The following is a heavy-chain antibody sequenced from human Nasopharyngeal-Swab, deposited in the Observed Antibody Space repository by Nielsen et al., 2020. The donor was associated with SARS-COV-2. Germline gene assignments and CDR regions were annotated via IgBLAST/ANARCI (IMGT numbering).Heavy chain of an antibody. V-gene: IGHV3-30*03. CDR3: ARDPSGDYYYDSSGRPRHYFDY. CDR2: ISYDGSNK. D-gene: IGHD3-22*01. J-gene: IGHJ4*02. Sequence: VRQAPGKGLEWVAVISYDGSNKYYADSVKGRFAISRDNSKNTLYLQMNSLRSEDTAVYYCARDPSGDYYYDSSGRPRHYFDYWGQGTLVTVSS.